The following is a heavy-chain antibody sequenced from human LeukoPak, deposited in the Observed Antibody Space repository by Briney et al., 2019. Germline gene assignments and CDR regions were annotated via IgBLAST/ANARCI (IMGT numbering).Heavy chain of an antibody. CDR1: GFTVSSNY. CDR3: ARRYCSGGSCYFDY. D-gene: IGHD2-15*01. J-gene: IGHJ4*02. Sequence: GGSLRLSCAASGFTVSSNYMSWVRQAPGKGLEWVSVIYSGGSTYYADSVKGRFTISRHNSKSTLYLQMNSLRAEDTAVYYCARRYCSGGSCYFDYWGQGTLVTVSS. CDR2: IYSGGST. V-gene: IGHV3-53*04.